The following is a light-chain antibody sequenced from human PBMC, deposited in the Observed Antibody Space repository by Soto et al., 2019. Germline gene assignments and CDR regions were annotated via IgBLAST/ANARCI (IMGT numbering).Light chain of an antibody. V-gene: IGKV3-11*01. CDR1: QSDSSC. CDR3: QRRSTGPPIT. Sequence: SPARLSLSQGKRATLCCSASQSDSSCLAWYKQKPGQAPRLLIYDASSRATGIPARFSGSGSGTDFNLTLSSLEPEGFALHYCQRRSTGPPITFGQGTRLEIK. J-gene: IGKJ5*01. CDR2: DAS.